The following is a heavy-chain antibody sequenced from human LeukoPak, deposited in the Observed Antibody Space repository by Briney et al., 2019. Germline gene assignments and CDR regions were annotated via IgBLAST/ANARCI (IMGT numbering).Heavy chain of an antibody. V-gene: IGHV3-23*01. CDR1: GFTFSSYA. D-gene: IGHD2-15*01. J-gene: IGHJ5*02. Sequence: GGSLRLSCAASGFTFSSYAMSWVRQAPGKGLERVSAISGSGGSTYYADSVKGRFTISRDNSKNTLYLQMNSLRAEDTAVYYCTKDQDIVVVVAVFDPWGQGTLVTVSS. CDR2: ISGSGGST. CDR3: TKDQDIVVVVAVFDP.